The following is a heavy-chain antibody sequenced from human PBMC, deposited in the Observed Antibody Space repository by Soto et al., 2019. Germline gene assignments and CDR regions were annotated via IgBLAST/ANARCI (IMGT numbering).Heavy chain of an antibody. CDR2: MSYDGRKK. J-gene: IGHJ1*01. CDR1: GFSFSAYG. Sequence: QVQLVEFGGGVVQPGGSLRLSCVASGFSFSAYGMHWVRQSPGNWLEWVAVMSYDGRKKYYLNSGKGRFTISRDNSQKTLLLQMNTLRPEDSALYYCAKLDTSGDMPTMAAAETHWGQGTLVTVSS. V-gene: IGHV3-30*18. CDR3: AKLDTSGDMPTMAAAETH. D-gene: IGHD6-13*01.